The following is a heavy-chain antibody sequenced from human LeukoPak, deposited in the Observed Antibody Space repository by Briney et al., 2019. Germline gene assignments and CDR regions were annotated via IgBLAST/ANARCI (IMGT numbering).Heavy chain of an antibody. J-gene: IGHJ5*02. D-gene: IGHD2-2*01. CDR3: ARPHCSSTDCHPPEWFDP. CDR2: MNPNSGNT. CDR1: GYTFTNYD. V-gene: IGHV1-8*01. Sequence: ASVRVSCKTSGYTFTNYDINWVRQATGEGLEWMGWMNPNSGNTGYAQKFQGRVTMTRNTSISTAYMELSSLRSEDTAVYYCARPHCSSTDCHPPEWFDPWGQGTLVTVSS.